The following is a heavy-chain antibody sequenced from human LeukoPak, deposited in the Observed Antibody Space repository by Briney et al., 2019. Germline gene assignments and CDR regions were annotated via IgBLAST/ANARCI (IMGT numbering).Heavy chain of an antibody. Sequence: GGSLRLSCAAPGFVFSSYSMKWVRQAPGKGLEWVAYINSGSTTIYYADSVRGRFTISRDNAKNSLYLQMNSLRDEDTAVYYCASRSGSVDYWGQGALVTVSS. D-gene: IGHD3-10*01. CDR1: GFVFSSYS. CDR3: ASRSGSVDY. V-gene: IGHV3-48*02. CDR2: INSGSTTI. J-gene: IGHJ4*02.